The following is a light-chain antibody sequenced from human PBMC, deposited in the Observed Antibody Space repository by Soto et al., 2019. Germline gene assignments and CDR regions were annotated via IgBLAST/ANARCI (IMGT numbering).Light chain of an antibody. CDR1: SSDVGGYSY. CDR3: CSYAGSSTVL. V-gene: IGLV2-14*01. CDR2: DVS. Sequence: QSALTQPASVSGSPGQSIAISCTGTSSDVGGYSYVSWYQQQPGKAPKLVISDVSNRPSGVSDRFSGSKSGNTASLTISGLQTEDEADYYCCSYAGSSTVLFGGGTKLTVL. J-gene: IGLJ2*01.